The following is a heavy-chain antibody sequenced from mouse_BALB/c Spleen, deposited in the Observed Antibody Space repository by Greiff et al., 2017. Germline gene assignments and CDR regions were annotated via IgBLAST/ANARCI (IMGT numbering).Heavy chain of an antibody. CDR2: IDPANGNT. V-gene: IGHV14-3*02. D-gene: IGHD1-2*01. Sequence: EVHLVESGAELVKPGASVKLSCTASGFNIKDTYMHWVKQRPEQGLEWIGRIDPANGNTKYDPKFQGKATITADTSSNTAYLQLSSLTSEDTAVYYCARDGGYWGQGTLVTVSA. CDR1: GFNIKDTY. CDR3: ARDGGY. J-gene: IGHJ3*01.